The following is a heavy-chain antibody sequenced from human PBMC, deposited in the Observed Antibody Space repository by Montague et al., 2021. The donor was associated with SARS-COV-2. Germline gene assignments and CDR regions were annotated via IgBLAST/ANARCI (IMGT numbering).Heavy chain of an antibody. CDR3: ARDRYSGDVLDAFDI. D-gene: IGHD5-12*01. CDR1: GGSISSGGYY. V-gene: IGHV4-31*03. Sequence: TLSLTCTVSGGSISSGGYYWIWIRQQPGKGLEWIGYIYYSGSTYYNPSLKSRVTISVDTSKNQFSLKLSSVTAADTAVYYCARDRYSGDVLDAFDIWGQGTMVTVSS. CDR2: IYYSGST. J-gene: IGHJ3*02.